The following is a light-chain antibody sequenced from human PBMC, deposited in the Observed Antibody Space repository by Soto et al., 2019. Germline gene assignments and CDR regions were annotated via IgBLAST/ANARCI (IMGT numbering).Light chain of an antibody. J-gene: IGKJ4*01. CDR3: EQSNSAPLTFPLT. V-gene: IGKV3D-15*01. CDR2: GAS. CDR1: QSVSSN. Sequence: EIVMTQSPATLSVSPGERATLSCRASQSVSSNLAWCQQKPGQAPRLLIYGASTWGTGVPPRFSGSGSGTDFTLTITSLQPEDFATYFCEQSNSAPLTFPLTFGGGTKVDIK.